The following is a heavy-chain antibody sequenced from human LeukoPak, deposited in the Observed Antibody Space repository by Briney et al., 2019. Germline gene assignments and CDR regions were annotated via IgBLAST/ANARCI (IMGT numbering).Heavy chain of an antibody. D-gene: IGHD3-10*01. CDR3: TRLSYYYGSGSYSTRYRSPID. J-gene: IGHJ4*02. V-gene: IGHV3-73*01. CDR2: IRSKANSYAT. CDR1: GFTFSGSA. Sequence: QTGGSLRLSCAAFGFTFSGSAMHWVRQASGKGLEWVGRIRSKANSYATAYAASVKGRFTISRDDSKNTAYLQMNSLKTEDTAVYYCTRLSYYYGSGSYSTRYRSPIDWGQGTLVTVSS.